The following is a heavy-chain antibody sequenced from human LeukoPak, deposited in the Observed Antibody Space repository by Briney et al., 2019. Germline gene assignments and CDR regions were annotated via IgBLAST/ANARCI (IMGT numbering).Heavy chain of an antibody. D-gene: IGHD4-23*01. CDR1: GGSFSGYY. Sequence: SETLSLTCAVYGGSFSGYYWSWIRQSPGKGLEWIGEINHSGSTNYNPSLKSRVTISVDTSKNQFSLKLSSVTAADTAVYYCARLETGNSAYYYYYGMDVWGQGTTVTVSS. CDR2: INHSGST. V-gene: IGHV4-34*01. J-gene: IGHJ6*02. CDR3: ARLETGNSAYYYYYGMDV.